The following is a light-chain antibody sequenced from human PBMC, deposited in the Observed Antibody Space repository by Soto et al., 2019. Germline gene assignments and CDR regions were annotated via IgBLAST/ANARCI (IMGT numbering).Light chain of an antibody. V-gene: IGKV1-6*01. CDR2: GAS. J-gene: IGKJ1*01. CDR3: QQYNKGPVT. CDR1: QGITND. Sequence: AIHMTQSPSSLSASVGDRVTITCRASQGITNDLGWYQQKSGKAPKLLIYGASTLQTGVPSRFSGSGSGTDFTLTISSLQPEDFALYYCQQYNKGPVTFGQGTKVDIK.